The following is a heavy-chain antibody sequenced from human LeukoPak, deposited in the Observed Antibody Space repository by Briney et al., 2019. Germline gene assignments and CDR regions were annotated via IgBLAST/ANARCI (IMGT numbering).Heavy chain of an antibody. CDR3: ARDSSSWSYSDY. J-gene: IGHJ4*02. CDR1: GGTFSSYA. V-gene: IGHV1-69*04. D-gene: IGHD6-13*01. CDR2: IIPILGIA. Sequence: ASVKVSCKASGGTFSSYAISWVQQAPGQGLEWMRRIIPILGIANYAQKFQGRVTITADKSTSTAYMELSSLRSEDTAVYYCARDSSSWSYSDYWGQGTLVTVSS.